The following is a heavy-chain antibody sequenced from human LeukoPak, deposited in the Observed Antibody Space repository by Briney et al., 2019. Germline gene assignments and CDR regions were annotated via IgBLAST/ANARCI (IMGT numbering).Heavy chain of an antibody. J-gene: IGHJ4*02. CDR3: ARRTVSGWYYFDY. V-gene: IGHV3-48*01. Sequence: GGSLRLSCAASGFTFSSYSMSWVRQAPGKGLEWVSYISGSSSTIYYADSVKGRFTISRDNAKNSLYLQMNSLRAEDTAVYYCARRTVSGWYYFDYWGQGTLVTVSS. D-gene: IGHD6-19*01. CDR1: GFTFSSYS. CDR2: ISGSSSTI.